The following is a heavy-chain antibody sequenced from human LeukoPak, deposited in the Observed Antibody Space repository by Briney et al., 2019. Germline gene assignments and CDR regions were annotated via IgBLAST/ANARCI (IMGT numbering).Heavy chain of an antibody. CDR1: GFTFSSYE. J-gene: IGHJ6*02. Sequence: GGSLRLSCAASGFTFSSYEMNWVRQAPGKGLEWVSYISSSGGTIYYADSVKGRFTISRDNAKNSLYLQMNSLRAEDTAVYYSARAVLYYYYGMDVWGQGTTVTVSS. V-gene: IGHV3-48*03. CDR3: ARAVLYYYYGMDV. CDR2: ISSSGGTI.